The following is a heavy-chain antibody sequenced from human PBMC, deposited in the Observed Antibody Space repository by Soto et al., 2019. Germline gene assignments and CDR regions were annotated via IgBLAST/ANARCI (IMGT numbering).Heavy chain of an antibody. V-gene: IGHV3-30*18. CDR3: AKVSGAARPDFDF. CDR1: GFTFSTYG. D-gene: IGHD6-6*01. J-gene: IGHJ4*02. CDR2: ISNDGVNK. Sequence: QVQLVESGGGVVQPGRSLRLSCAASGFTFSTYGMHWVRQAPGKGLEWVSVISNDGVNKHYADSVKGRFTISRDNSNNSIYLQMSSLRPEDTAVYYCAKVSGAARPDFDFWGQGTLVTVSS.